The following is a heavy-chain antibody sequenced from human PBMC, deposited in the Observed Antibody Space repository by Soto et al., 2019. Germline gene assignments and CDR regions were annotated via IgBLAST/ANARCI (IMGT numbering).Heavy chain of an antibody. CDR2: IYYSGST. V-gene: IGHV4-39*01. J-gene: IGHJ4*02. CDR1: GGSISSSSYY. CDR3: AGRWGYTFDY. D-gene: IGHD5-12*01. Sequence: PSETLSLTCTVSGGSISSSSYYWGWIRQPPGKGLEWIGSIYYSGSTYYNPSLKSRVTISVDTSKNQFSLKLSSVTAADTAVYYCAGRWGYTFDYWGQGTLVTVSS.